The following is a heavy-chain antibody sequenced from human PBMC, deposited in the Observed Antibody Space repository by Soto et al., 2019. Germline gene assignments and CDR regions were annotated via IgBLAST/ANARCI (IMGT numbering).Heavy chain of an antibody. V-gene: IGHV1-69*13. J-gene: IGHJ6*02. CDR1: GGTFSSYA. CDR2: IIPIFGTA. Sequence: SVKVSFKASGGTFSSYAISWVRQAPGQGLEWMGGIIPIFGTANYAQKFQGRVTITADESTSTAYMELSSLRSEDTAVYYCARGRASGASFHYYYGLDGWGQGTMVTVAS. CDR3: ARGRASGASFHYYYGLDG. D-gene: IGHD2-15*01.